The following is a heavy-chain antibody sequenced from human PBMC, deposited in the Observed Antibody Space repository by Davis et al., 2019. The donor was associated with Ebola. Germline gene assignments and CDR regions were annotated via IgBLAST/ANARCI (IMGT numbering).Heavy chain of an antibody. CDR2: INHSGST. V-gene: IGHV4-34*01. CDR3: ARDYYDSNGYLYYFDH. CDR1: GGSFSGSY. D-gene: IGHD3-22*01. J-gene: IGHJ4*02. Sequence: MPSETLSLTCAVYGGSFSGSYWSWIRQPPGKGLEWIGEINHSGSTNYNPSLKSRVTISVDTSKNQFSLKLSSVTAADTAVYYCARDYYDSNGYLYYFDHWGQGTLVTVSS.